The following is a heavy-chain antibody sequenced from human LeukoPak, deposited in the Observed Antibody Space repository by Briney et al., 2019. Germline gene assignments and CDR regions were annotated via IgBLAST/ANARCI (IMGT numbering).Heavy chain of an antibody. V-gene: IGHV3-21*01. D-gene: IGHD3-3*01. CDR1: GFIVSDFD. Sequence: PGGSLRLSCAASGFIVSDFDMNWVRQAPGKGLEWVSYLSTSGSYIHYADSVKGRFTISRDAGKNSLYLQLGSLTVEDTAVYFCARGSYDFAYDPWGQGTLVTVSS. CDR3: ARGSYDFAYDP. CDR2: LSTSGSYI. J-gene: IGHJ5*02.